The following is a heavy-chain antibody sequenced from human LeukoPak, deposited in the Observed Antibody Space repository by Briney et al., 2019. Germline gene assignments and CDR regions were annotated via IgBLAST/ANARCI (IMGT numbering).Heavy chain of an antibody. Sequence: GRSLRLSCVASGFTFSSHGMHWVSHAPGKGLEWVAIISYDGSNKYFAESVKGRFTISRDSSKNTLYLQMNSLRAEDTAVYYCARDRSSSWALDYWGQGTLVTVSS. CDR2: ISYDGSNK. V-gene: IGHV3-30*03. CDR3: ARDRSSSWALDY. CDR1: GFTFSSHG. D-gene: IGHD6-13*01. J-gene: IGHJ4*02.